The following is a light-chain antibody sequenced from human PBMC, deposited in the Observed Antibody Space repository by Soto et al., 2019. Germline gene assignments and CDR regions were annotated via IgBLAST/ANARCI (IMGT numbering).Light chain of an antibody. J-gene: IGKJ1*01. V-gene: IGKV1-39*01. CDR1: QSISRY. Sequence: DIQMTQSPSSLSASVGDRVTITCRASQSISRYLNWYQHKPGKAPNLLIYAASSLQSGVPSRFSGSGSGTDFTLTISRLQPEDFATYYCQQNYSFWTFGQGTKVEIK. CDR2: AAS. CDR3: QQNYSFWT.